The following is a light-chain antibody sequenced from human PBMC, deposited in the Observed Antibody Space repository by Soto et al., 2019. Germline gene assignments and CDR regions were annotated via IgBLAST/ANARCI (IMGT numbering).Light chain of an antibody. CDR1: QSISSH. CDR3: QQSSMSPFT. V-gene: IGKV1-39*01. J-gene: IGKJ3*01. CDR2: AAS. Sequence: DIQMTQSPGSLSASAGDRVTITCRASQSISSHLTWYQQKPGKAPKLLIYAASNVQSDVPSRFSGSGSGTDFTLTISSLQPEDFATYFCQQSSMSPFTFGPGTKVEIK.